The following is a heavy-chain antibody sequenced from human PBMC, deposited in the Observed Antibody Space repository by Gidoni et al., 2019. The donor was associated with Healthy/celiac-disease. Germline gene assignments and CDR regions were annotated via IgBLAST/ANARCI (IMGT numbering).Heavy chain of an antibody. J-gene: IGHJ6*02. Sequence: EWVAVIWYDGSNKYYADYVKGRFTISRDNSKNTLYLQMNSLRAEDTAVYYCARGRRYCSGGSCSVMDVWGQGTTVTVSS. D-gene: IGHD2-15*01. CDR2: IWYDGSNK. V-gene: IGHV3-33*01. CDR3: ARGRRYCSGGSCSVMDV.